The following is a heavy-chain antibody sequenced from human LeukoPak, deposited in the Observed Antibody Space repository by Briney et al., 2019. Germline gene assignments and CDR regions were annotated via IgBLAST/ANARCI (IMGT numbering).Heavy chain of an antibody. D-gene: IGHD1-1*01. CDR1: GFTFSSYA. CDR2: ISYDGSNK. Sequence: GGSLRLSCAASGFTFSSYAMHWVSQAPGKGLEWVAVISYDGSNKYYADSVKGRFTISRDNSKNTLYLQMNSLRAEDTAVYYCARDQLANFDYWGQGTLVTVSS. V-gene: IGHV3-30-3*01. J-gene: IGHJ4*02. CDR3: ARDQLANFDY.